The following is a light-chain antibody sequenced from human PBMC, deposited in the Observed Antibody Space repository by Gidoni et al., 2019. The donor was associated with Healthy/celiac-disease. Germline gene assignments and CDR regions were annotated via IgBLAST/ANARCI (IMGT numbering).Light chain of an antibody. CDR2: AAS. CDR1: QGIRND. CDR3: LQDYNYPWT. J-gene: IGKJ1*01. V-gene: IGKV1-6*01. Sequence: AIQRTKSQSTLSASVGDRVTITCRASQGIRNDLGWYQQKPGKGPKLLIYAASSLQSGVPSRFSGSGSCTDFTLTISSLQPEDFATYYCLQDYNYPWTFGQXTKVEIK.